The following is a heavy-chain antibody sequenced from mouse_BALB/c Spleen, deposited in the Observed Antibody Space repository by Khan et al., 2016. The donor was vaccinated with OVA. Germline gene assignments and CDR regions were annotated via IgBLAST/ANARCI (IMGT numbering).Heavy chain of an antibody. CDR2: IWGDGSA. D-gene: IGHD2-10*01. J-gene: IGHJ4*01. CDR3: ARQPYYHYCIRDC. V-gene: IGHV2-6-1*01. CDR1: GFSLTNYG. Sequence: VQLKESGPGLVAPSQSLSITCTISGFSLTNYGVHWVRQPPGKGLEWLVVIWGDGSATYNSALKSRLSISQDNYKSQVFLKMNSLQTDDTAMYYCARQPYYHYCIRDCWGQGTSVTVSS.